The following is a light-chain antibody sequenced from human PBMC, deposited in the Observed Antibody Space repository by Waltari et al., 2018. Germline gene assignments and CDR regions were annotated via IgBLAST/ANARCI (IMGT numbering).Light chain of an antibody. CDR2: DAA. V-gene: IGKV1-33*01. J-gene: IGKJ4*01. CDR3: QQYDNLPLT. CDR1: QDIGKY. Sequence: DIQMNQSPSSLSASVGDRVTITCQANQDIGKYLNWYQQKPGKAPRLLIYDAANLEAGVPSKFSGSGSGTDYTFPLTRLQPEDVATYYCQQYDNLPLTFGGGTKVE.